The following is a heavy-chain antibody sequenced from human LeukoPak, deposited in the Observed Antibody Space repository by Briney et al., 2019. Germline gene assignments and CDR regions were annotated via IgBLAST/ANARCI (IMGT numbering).Heavy chain of an antibody. CDR2: IYSANRT. J-gene: IGHJ4*02. CDR1: GFTVSNNY. CDR3: ARSPPWAPLDY. Sequence: GGSLRLSCAASGFTVSNNYMSWVRQAPGKGLEWVSVIYSANRTSYADSVKGRFTISRDSSKNMLCLQMNSLRAEDTAVYYCARSPPWAPLDYWGQGTLVIVSS. V-gene: IGHV3-66*01.